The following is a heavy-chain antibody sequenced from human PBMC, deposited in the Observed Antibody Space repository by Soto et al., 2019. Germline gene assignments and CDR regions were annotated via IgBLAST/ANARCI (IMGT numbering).Heavy chain of an antibody. CDR3: ARGGVFFFAAPTNPFDY. J-gene: IGHJ4*02. V-gene: IGHV1-8*01. D-gene: IGHD3-10*01. Sequence: GASVKVSCKASGHTFTSYDINWVRQATGQGLEWMGWMNPNSGNTGYAQKFQGRVTMTRNTSISTAYMELSSLRSEDTAVYYCARGGVFFFAAPTNPFDYWGQGTLVTVSS. CDR1: GHTFTSYD. CDR2: MNPNSGNT.